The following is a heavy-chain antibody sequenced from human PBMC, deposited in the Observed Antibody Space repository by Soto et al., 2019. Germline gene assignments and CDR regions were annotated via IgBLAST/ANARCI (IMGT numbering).Heavy chain of an antibody. V-gene: IGHV4-31*03. CDR2: IYYSGST. Sequence: QVQLQESGPGLVKPSQTLSLTCTVSGGSISSGGYYWSWIRQHPGKGLEWIGDIYYSGSTYYNPSLKSRVTISVDTSKNQFSLKLSSVTAADTAVYYCAIYDSSGSRGFQHWGQGTLVTVSS. J-gene: IGHJ1*01. D-gene: IGHD3-22*01. CDR1: GGSISSGGYY. CDR3: AIYDSSGSRGFQH.